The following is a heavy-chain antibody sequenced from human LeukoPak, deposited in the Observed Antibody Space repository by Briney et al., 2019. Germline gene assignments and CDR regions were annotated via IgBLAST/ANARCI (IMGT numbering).Heavy chain of an antibody. CDR2: IRSKTDGETT. Sequence: GGSLRLSCAASGFTFSNAWMNWVRQAPGKGLEWVGRIRSKTDGETTDYAAPVKGRFSISRDDSKNTVYLQMNSLKTEDAAVYYCTTEKDYWGQGTLVTVSS. J-gene: IGHJ4*02. CDR1: GFTFSNAW. CDR3: TTEKDY. V-gene: IGHV3-15*07.